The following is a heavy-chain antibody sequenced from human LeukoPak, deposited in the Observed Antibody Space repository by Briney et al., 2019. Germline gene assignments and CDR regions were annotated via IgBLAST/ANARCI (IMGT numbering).Heavy chain of an antibody. Sequence: PGGSLRLSRAASGFTFGSYWMHWVRQAPGKGLVWVSRISTDGSSTNSADSVKGRLTISRDNAKNTLYLQMNSLRAEDTAVYYCVREYSSSSGRAFDIWGQGTMVTVSP. V-gene: IGHV3-74*01. D-gene: IGHD6-6*01. CDR3: VREYSSSSGRAFDI. CDR2: ISTDGSST. CDR1: GFTFGSYW. J-gene: IGHJ3*02.